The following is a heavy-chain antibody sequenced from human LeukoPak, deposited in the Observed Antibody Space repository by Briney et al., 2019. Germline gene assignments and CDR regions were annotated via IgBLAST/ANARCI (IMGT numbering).Heavy chain of an antibody. CDR3: ARRHFSGWYYYYYMDV. D-gene: IGHD6-19*01. Sequence: GGSLRLSCAASGFTFSSYSMNWVRQAPGKGREGVSYISSSSSTIYYADSVKGRFTISRDNAKNSLYLQMNSLRAEDTAVYYCARRHFSGWYYYYYMDVWGKGTTVTVSS. V-gene: IGHV3-48*01. J-gene: IGHJ6*03. CDR1: GFTFSSYS. CDR2: ISSSSSTI.